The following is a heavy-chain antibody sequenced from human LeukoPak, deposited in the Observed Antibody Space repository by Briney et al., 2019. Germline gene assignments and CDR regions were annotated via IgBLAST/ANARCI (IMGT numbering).Heavy chain of an antibody. CDR2: FFPGDSDT. CDR1: GYTFANYW. J-gene: IGHJ3*02. D-gene: IGHD3-22*01. V-gene: IGHV5-51*06. Sequence: GESLKISCESSGYTFANYWIGWVRQKPGKGPEWMGIFFPGDSDTRISPSFQGRITMSGDRSNNTAYLQWSSLKASDTAMYFCARIGTYYYESSGYFPDGAFDIWGQGTVVTVSS. CDR3: ARIGTYYYESSGYFPDGAFDI.